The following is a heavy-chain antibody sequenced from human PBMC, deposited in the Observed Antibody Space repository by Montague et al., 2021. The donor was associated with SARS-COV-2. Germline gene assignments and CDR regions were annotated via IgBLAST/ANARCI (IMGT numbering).Heavy chain of an antibody. V-gene: IGHV4-39*01. D-gene: IGHD6-13*01. J-gene: IGHJ4*02. CDR3: ARAFIAAAGTTSFDY. Sequence: SETLSLTCTVSGGSISSSSYFWGWIRQPPGKGLEWIGNIYYSGNTYYNPSLKSRVTISVDTSKNQFSLKLSSVTAADTAVFYCARAFIAAAGTTSFDYWGQGTLVTVSS. CDR1: GGSISSSSYF. CDR2: IYYSGNT.